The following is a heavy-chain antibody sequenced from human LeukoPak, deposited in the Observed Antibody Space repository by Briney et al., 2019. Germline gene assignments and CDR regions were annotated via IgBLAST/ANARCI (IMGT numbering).Heavy chain of an antibody. D-gene: IGHD3-10*01. CDR3: VGPDSQFDC. CDR2: ISANSLHI. Sequence: PGGSLRLSCAASGFTFSDQSMNWVRQAPGKGLEWVSSISANSLHIFYADSVKGRFTISRDNAKDSLYLQMNNLRVEDTAVYYCVGPDSQFDCWGQGTLVTVSS. V-gene: IGHV3-21*01. J-gene: IGHJ4*02. CDR1: GFTFSDQS.